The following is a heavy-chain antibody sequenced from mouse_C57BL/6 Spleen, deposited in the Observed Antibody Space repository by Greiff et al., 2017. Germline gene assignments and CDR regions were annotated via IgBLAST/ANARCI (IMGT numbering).Heavy chain of an antibody. CDR1: GYTFTSYW. V-gene: IGHV1-55*01. D-gene: IGHD2-14*01. CDR3: ARGTNPYYYAMDY. J-gene: IGHJ4*01. Sequence: QVQLQQPGAELVKPGASVKMSCKASGYTFTSYWITWVKQRPGQGLEWIGDIYPGSGSTNYNEKFKSKATLTVDTSSSTAYMQLSSLTSEDSAVYYCARGTNPYYYAMDYWGQRTSVTVSS. CDR2: IYPGSGST.